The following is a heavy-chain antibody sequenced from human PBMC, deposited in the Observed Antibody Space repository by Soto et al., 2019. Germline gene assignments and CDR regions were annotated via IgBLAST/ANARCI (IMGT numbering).Heavy chain of an antibody. CDR3: VRSVATITNYYGMDV. Sequence: GGSLRLSCSASGFTFGSYAMHWVGQAPGKGLEYVSAISSNGGSTYYADSVKGRFTISRDNSKNTLYLQMSSLRAEDTAVYYRVRSVATITNYYGMDVWGQGTTVTVSS. CDR1: GFTFGSYA. CDR2: ISSNGGST. V-gene: IGHV3-64D*08. J-gene: IGHJ6*02. D-gene: IGHD5-12*01.